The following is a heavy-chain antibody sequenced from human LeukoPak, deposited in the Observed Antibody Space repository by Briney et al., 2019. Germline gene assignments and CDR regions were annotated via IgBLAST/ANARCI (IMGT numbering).Heavy chain of an antibody. CDR2: IYYSGTT. J-gene: IGHJ4*02. D-gene: IGHD5-18*01. CDR3: ARQRYSYDYVGY. V-gene: IGHV4-59*01. CDR1: GGSISSYY. Sequence: SETLSLICTVSGGSISSYYWSWIRQPPGKGLEWIGYIYYSGTTNYNPSLKSRVTISVDTSKNQFSLKLSSVTAADTAVYYCARQRYSYDYVGYWGQGTLVTVSS.